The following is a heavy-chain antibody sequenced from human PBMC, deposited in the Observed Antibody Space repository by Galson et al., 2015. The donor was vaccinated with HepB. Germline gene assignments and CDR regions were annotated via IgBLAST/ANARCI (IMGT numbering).Heavy chain of an antibody. D-gene: IGHD6-19*01. CDR3: AKGDSSAWPYCFDS. V-gene: IGHV3-23*01. CDR2: IGTRGGT. J-gene: IGHJ4*02. CDR1: GFTFSSYA. Sequence: SLRLSCAASGFTFSSYAMGWVRQAPGKGLELVSSIGTRGGTDYADFVKGRFTISRDNSKNTLYLQMDSLRAEDTAIFYCAKGDSSAWPYCFDSWGQGTVVTVSS.